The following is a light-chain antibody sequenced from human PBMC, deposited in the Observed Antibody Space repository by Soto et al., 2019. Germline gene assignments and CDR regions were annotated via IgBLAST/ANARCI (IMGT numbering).Light chain of an antibody. CDR1: QSVSSN. CDR3: QQYGSSAPIT. CDR2: GAS. V-gene: IGKV3-20*01. J-gene: IGKJ5*01. Sequence: EIVMTQSPATLSVSPGERATLSCRSIQSVSSNLAWYQQKPGQAPRLLIYGASTRATGIPDRFSGSGSETDFTLTISRLEPEDFALYYCQQYGSSAPITFGQGTRLEIK.